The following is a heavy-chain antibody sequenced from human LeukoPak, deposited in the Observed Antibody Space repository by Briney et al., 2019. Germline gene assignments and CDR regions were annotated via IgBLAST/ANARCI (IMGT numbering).Heavy chain of an antibody. J-gene: IGHJ6*03. CDR3: ARAITVFGVAHYYYMDV. CDR2: IYYSGST. V-gene: IGHV4-39*07. CDR1: GGSISSSSYY. Sequence: PSETLSLTCTVSGGSISSSSYYWGWIRQPPGKGLEWIGSIYYSGSTYYNPSLKSRVTISVDTSKNQFSLKLSSVTAADTAVYYRARAITVFGVAHYYYMDVWGKGTTVTVSS. D-gene: IGHD3-3*01.